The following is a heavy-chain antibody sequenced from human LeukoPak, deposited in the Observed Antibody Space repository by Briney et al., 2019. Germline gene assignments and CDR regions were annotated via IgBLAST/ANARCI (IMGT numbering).Heavy chain of an antibody. D-gene: IGHD6-13*01. CDR2: LTSSGDRT. V-gene: IGHV3-23*01. CDR3: AKSHLVMTAAGIFDY. Sequence: GGSLRLSHAASIFPYSSYAMSGAPHAPARPVECVSGLTSSGDRTYYGDSVKGRFTISRDSSKKTLYLQMHSLRAGDKAIYYCAKSHLVMTAAGIFDYWGQGNLVTVSS. J-gene: IGHJ4*02. CDR1: IFPYSSYA.